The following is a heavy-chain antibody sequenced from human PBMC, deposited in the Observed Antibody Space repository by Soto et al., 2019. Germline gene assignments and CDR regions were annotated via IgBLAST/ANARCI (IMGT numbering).Heavy chain of an antibody. CDR1: GGSFSGYY. D-gene: IGHD6-19*01. CDR3: ARVLAVAGPEDY. J-gene: IGHJ4*02. Sequence: SETLSLTCAVYGGSFSGYYWSWIRQPPGKGLEWIGEINHSGSTNYNPSLKSRVTISVDTSKNQFSLKLSSVTAADTAVYYCARVLAVAGPEDYWGQGTLVTVSS. V-gene: IGHV4-34*01. CDR2: INHSGST.